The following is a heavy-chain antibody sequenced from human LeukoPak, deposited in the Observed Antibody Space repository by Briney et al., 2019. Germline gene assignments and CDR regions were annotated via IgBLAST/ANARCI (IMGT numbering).Heavy chain of an antibody. CDR1: GFTFSSYA. J-gene: IGHJ4*02. D-gene: IGHD4-17*01. Sequence: PGRSLRLSCAASGFTFSSYAMHWVRQAPGKGLEGVAVISYDGSNKYYADSVKGRFTISRDNSKNTLYLQMNSLRAEDTAVYYCARPHDYGDYDLPYYFDYWGQGTLVTVSS. CDR3: ARPHDYGDYDLPYYFDY. V-gene: IGHV3-30-3*01. CDR2: ISYDGSNK.